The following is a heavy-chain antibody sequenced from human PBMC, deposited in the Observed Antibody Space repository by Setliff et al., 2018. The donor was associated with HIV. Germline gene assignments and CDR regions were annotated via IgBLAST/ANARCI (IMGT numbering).Heavy chain of an antibody. D-gene: IGHD3-16*01. J-gene: IGHJ3*02. CDR1: GGSIGGYY. V-gene: IGHV4-31*03. Sequence: SETLSLTCTVSGGSIGGYYRSWIRQHPGKGLEWIGFISYSGTAYYNPSLKSRVTISVETSKNQFSLKLSSVIAADTAVYYCARVGFGDSDAFDIWGQGTMVTVSS. CDR2: ISYSGTA. CDR3: ARVGFGDSDAFDI.